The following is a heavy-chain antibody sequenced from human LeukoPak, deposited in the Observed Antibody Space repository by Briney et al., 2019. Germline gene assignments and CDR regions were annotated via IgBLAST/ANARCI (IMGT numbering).Heavy chain of an antibody. CDR3: FRDHGYSFYDC. CDR1: AFTLSDEC. J-gene: IGHJ4*02. CDR2: IKQDGSEK. D-gene: IGHD2-15*01. Sequence: GGSLRLPCAPSAFTLSDECMILVRQAPGKGLEWVASIKQDGSEKYYVDSVKGRFTISRDNAKNSLYLQMNTLRAEDTAVYSCFRDHGYSFYDCWGQGTLVTVSS. V-gene: IGHV3-7*01.